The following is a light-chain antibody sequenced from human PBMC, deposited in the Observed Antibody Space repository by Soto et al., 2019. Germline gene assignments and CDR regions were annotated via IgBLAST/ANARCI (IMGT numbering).Light chain of an antibody. V-gene: IGKV1-39*01. CDR1: QSISSY. Sequence: DIQMTQSQSSLSASVGDRVTITCRASQSISSYLNWYQQKPGKAPKLLIYAASILQSVVPSRVSGSGSGTDFTLTISSLQPEHFATYYCQQSYSTLNTFGQGTRREIK. CDR2: AAS. J-gene: IGKJ5*01. CDR3: QQSYSTLNT.